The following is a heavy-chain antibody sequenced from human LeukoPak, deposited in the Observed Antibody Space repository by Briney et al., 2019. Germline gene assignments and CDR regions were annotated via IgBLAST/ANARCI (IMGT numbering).Heavy chain of an antibody. CDR3: ARDFMYSSSCTGC. V-gene: IGHV3-48*03. J-gene: IGHJ4*02. CDR1: GFTFSSYE. D-gene: IGHD6-13*01. CDR2: ISSSGSTI. Sequence: GGSLRLSCAASGFTFSSYEMNWVRQAPGKGLEWVSYISSSGSTIYYADSVKGRFTISRDNAKKTLYLQMNSLRAEDTAMYYCARDFMYSSSCTGCWGQGTLVTVSS.